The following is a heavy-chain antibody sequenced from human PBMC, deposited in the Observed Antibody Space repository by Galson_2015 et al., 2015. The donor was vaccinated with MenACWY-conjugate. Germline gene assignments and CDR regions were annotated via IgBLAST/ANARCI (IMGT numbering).Heavy chain of an antibody. V-gene: IGHV3-74*01. CDR3: ATYCSSPSCYAKGAY. CDR1: GFTFSRYW. Sequence: SLRLSCAASGFTFSRYWMHWVRQSPGKGLVWVSRINSDGSAADYADSVKGRFTISRDNAKNTLFLQMNSLRVEDTALYYCATYCSSPSCYAKGAYWGQGTLVTVSS. D-gene: IGHD2-2*01. J-gene: IGHJ4*02. CDR2: INSDGSAA.